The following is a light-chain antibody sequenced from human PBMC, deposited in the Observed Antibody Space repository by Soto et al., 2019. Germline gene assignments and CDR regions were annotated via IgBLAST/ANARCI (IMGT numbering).Light chain of an antibody. CDR1: QSVSSNY. CDR2: GAF. V-gene: IGKV3-20*01. Sequence: EIVLTQSPGTLSLSPGERATFSCRASQSVSSNYLAWYQQKPGQAPRLLIYGAFKRATGIPDRFSGSGSGTDFTLTISRMEPEDFAVYCCQQCGSPPRTFGQGTKVDIK. CDR3: QQCGSPPRT. J-gene: IGKJ1*01.